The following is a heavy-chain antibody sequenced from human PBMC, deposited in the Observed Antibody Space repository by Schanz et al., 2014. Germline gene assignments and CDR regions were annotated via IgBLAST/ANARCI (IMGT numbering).Heavy chain of an antibody. CDR3: VSSGSYSSYAF. CDR1: GFTFSSYW. D-gene: IGHD3-10*01. J-gene: IGHJ4*02. CDR2: IKSDGSST. V-gene: IGHV3-74*01. Sequence: EVQLVQSGGGLVQPGGSLRLSCAASGFTFSSYWMHWVRQVPGKGLVWVSRIKSDGSSTSYADSVKGRFTISRDNAKSSLYLQMNSLRVEDTAVYHCVSSGSYSSYAFWGQGTLVTVSS.